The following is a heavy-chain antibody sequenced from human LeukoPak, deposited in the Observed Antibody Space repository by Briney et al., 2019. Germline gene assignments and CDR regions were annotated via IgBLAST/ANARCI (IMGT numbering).Heavy chain of an antibody. V-gene: IGHV1-46*01. J-gene: IGHJ4*02. CDR2: INLSAGRT. CDR3: ARDLGSGNYVFPM. D-gene: IGHD4-11*01. Sequence: ASVKVSSKASGGTFSSYAISWVRQAPGQGLEWMGLINLSAGRTSYAQRFQGRATVTSDTSTSTVYMELSSLRSEDTAVYYCARDLGSGNYVFPMWGQGTLVTVSS. CDR1: GGTFSSYA.